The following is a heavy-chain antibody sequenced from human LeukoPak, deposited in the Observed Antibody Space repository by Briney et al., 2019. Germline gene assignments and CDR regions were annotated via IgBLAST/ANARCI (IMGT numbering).Heavy chain of an antibody. V-gene: IGHV1-69*04. D-gene: IGHD3-10*01. CDR2: IIPIVDIT. CDR3: GRNEEGFGESLID. CDR1: GGAFSSYA. J-gene: IGHJ4*02. Sequence: SVKVSCKTSGGAFSSYAISWVRQAPGQGLEWMGRIIPIVDITNYAENYQDRVTFSADKSTNTVYMHLNSLRSDDTAVYFCGRNEEGFGESLIDWGQGTLVTVSS.